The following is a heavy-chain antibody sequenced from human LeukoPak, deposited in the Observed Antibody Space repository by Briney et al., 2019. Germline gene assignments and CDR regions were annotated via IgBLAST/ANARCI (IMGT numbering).Heavy chain of an antibody. CDR3: ARDVGGGITMVRGVIIPYYYYGMDV. J-gene: IGHJ6*02. CDR2: ISAYNGNT. CDR1: GYTFTSYG. Sequence: ASVKVSCKASGYTFTSYGISWVRQAPGQGLEWMGWISAYNGNTNYAQKLQRRVTMTTDTSPRTAYMELRSLRCDDTDVYYCARDVGGGITMVRGVIIPYYYYGMDVWGQGTTVTVSS. D-gene: IGHD3-10*01. V-gene: IGHV1-18*01.